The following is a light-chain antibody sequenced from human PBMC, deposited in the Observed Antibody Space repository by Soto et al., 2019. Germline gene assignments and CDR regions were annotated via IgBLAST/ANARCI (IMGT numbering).Light chain of an antibody. CDR1: QGARGNH. J-gene: IGKJ1*01. CDR2: GAS. V-gene: IGKV3-20*01. Sequence: EVVLTQSPGTLSLSPGKRATLSCRASQGARGNHSACYQQNPAQAPRLLIYGASARTTGIPDRFSGSGSGTDFTLTISRLEPEDFAVYYCQQYGSLPATFGQGTKVEIK. CDR3: QQYGSLPAT.